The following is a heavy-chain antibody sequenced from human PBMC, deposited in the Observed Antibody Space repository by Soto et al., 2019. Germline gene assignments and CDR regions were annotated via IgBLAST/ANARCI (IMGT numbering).Heavy chain of an antibody. CDR1: GFTFSSYG. CDR2: IWYDGSNK. Sequence: QVQLVESGGGVVQPGRSLRLSCAASGFTFSSYGMHWVRQAPGKGRGWVAGIWYDGSNKYYADSVKGRFTISRDNSKNTLYLQMNSQRAEDTTVYYCARFRYTVTTQDYYYGMDVWGQGTTVTVSS. J-gene: IGHJ6*02. CDR3: ARFRYTVTTQDYYYGMDV. V-gene: IGHV3-33*01. D-gene: IGHD4-17*01.